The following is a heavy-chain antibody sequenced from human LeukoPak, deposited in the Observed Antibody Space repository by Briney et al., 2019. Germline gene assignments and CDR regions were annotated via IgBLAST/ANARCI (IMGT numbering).Heavy chain of an antibody. J-gene: IGHJ4*02. CDR1: GFTFSNSA. D-gene: IGHD5-12*01. CDR2: LTGSGTTT. Sequence: GGSLRLSCVASGFTFSNSAMSWVRQAPGMGLEWVSVLTGSGTTTFYADSVKGRFNISRDNSKNTLYLQMSSLRAEDTAVYFCAKTQGYSGYDSEFVKWGQGTLVSVSS. V-gene: IGHV3-23*01. CDR3: AKTQGYSGYDSEFVK.